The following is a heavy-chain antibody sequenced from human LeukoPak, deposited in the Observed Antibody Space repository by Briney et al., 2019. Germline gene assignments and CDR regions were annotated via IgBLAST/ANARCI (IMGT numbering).Heavy chain of an antibody. D-gene: IGHD6-13*01. V-gene: IGHV4-30-4*01. Sequence: SQTLSLTCTVSGGSISSGDYYWSWIRQPPGKGLEWIGYIYYSGSTYYNPSLKSRVTISVDTSKNQFSLKLSSVTAADTAVYYCARTEYSSSWYGTPLGYWGQGTLVTVSS. J-gene: IGHJ4*02. CDR1: GGSISSGDYY. CDR2: IYYSGST. CDR3: ARTEYSSSWYGTPLGY.